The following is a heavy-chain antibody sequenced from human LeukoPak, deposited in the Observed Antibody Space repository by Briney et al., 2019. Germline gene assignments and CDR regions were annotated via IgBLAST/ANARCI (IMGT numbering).Heavy chain of an antibody. D-gene: IGHD2-2*01. V-gene: IGHV1-2*02. CDR1: GYTFTVYY. Sequence: AASVTVSCKASGYTFTVYYMHWVRQAPGQGLEWMGWINPNSGGTNYAQKFQGRVTMTRDTSISTAYMELSRLRSDDTAVYYCARDLGYCSSTSCYGRYNWFDPWGQGTLVTVSS. CDR3: ARDLGYCSSTSCYGRYNWFDP. CDR2: INPNSGGT. J-gene: IGHJ5*02.